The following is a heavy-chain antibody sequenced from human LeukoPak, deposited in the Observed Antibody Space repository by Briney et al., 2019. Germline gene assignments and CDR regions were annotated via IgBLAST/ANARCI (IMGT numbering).Heavy chain of an antibody. D-gene: IGHD6-13*01. V-gene: IGHV3-48*02. Sequence: PPGGSLRLSCSAPGFTFISYTMNWVRQAPGKGLESVSYISSSSTTIYYADSVKGRFTISRANAKNSLYLQMNSLSDEDTAVYYCTRDRSTWLFDYWGQGTLVTVSS. CDR3: TRDRSTWLFDY. J-gene: IGHJ4*02. CDR2: ISSSSTTI. CDR1: GFTFISYT.